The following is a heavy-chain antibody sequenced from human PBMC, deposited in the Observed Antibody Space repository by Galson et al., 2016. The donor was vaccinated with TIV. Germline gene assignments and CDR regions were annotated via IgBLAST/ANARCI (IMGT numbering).Heavy chain of an antibody. J-gene: IGHJ6*02. D-gene: IGHD3-9*01. V-gene: IGHV7-4-1*02. CDR3: ASLRYGNYYGVDV. CDR2: INTATGDP. Sequence: SVKASCKASGYTFSIYGMNWVRQAPGQGLEWMGWINTATGDPTYAQGFTGRFVFSSDTSVSTTYLQISSLKAEDTAVYYCASLRYGNYYGVDVWGQGTTVTVSS. CDR1: GYTFSIYG.